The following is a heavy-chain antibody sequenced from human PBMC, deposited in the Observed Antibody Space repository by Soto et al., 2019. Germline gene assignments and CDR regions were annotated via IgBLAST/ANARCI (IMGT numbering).Heavy chain of an antibody. J-gene: IGHJ4*02. D-gene: IGHD6-19*01. CDR2: IIPILGIA. Sequence: QVQLVQSGAEVKKPGSSVKVSCKASGGTFSSYTISWVRQAPGQGLGWMGRIIPILGIANYAQKFQGRVTITADKSTSTAYMELSSLRSEDTAVYYCARDSIAVAGAYYFDYWGQGTLVTVSS. CDR3: ARDSIAVAGAYYFDY. CDR1: GGTFSSYT. V-gene: IGHV1-69*08.